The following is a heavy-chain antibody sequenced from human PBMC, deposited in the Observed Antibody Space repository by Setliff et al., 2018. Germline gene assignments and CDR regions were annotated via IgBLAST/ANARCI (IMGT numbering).Heavy chain of an antibody. CDR2: IWDDGVKK. V-gene: IGHV3-33*08. CDR3: ARVGQATVVTAIHGALDY. D-gene: IGHD2-21*02. J-gene: IGHJ4*02. Sequence: GGSLRLSCAASGFTFSTYRMHWVRQAPGKGLEWVAVIWDDGVKKYHADSVKGRFTISRDNSKNTVYLQMNSLRAADTAVYHCARVGQATVVTAIHGALDYWGQGTLVTVSS. CDR1: GFTFSTYR.